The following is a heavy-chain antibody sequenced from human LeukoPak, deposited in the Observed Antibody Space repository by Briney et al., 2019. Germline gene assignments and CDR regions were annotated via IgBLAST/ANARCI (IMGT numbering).Heavy chain of an antibody. CDR2: TYYGSKWYN. Sequence: SRTLSLTSAISGDSVSGKSAGWNWISHYTTSSIEWLGRTYYGSKWYNGYPASVKRRITINPDTSKNQFSLQLNSVTPEDTAGYYCARGHSGYIDSWGQGTLVTVSS. V-gene: IGHV6-1*01. CDR1: GDSVSGKSAG. D-gene: IGHD5-12*01. J-gene: IGHJ4*02. CDR3: ARGHSGYIDS.